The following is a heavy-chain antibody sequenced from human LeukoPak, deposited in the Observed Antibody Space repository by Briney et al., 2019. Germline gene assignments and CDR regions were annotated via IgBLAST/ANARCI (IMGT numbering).Heavy chain of an antibody. CDR2: IMPLFNTA. CDR1: GGTFSSYS. J-gene: IGHJ6*03. CDR3: ARVDRYHYYLDV. Sequence: SVKVSCKASGGTFSSYSITWVRQAPGQGLGWKGGIMPLFNTANYAQQFQGRVTITTDESTSTAYMELSSLRFEDTAMYYCARVDRYHYYLDVWGKGTTVTVSS. V-gene: IGHV1-69*05.